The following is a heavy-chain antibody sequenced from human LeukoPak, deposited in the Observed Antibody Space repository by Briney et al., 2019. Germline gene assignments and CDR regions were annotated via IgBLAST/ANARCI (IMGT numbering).Heavy chain of an antibody. Sequence: GGSLRLSCAASGFTVSSNYMSWVRQAPGKGLEWVSVIYSGGSTYYADSVKGRFTISRDNSKNTLYLQTNSLRAEDTAVYYCARSIAVAETYWFDPWGQGTLVTVSS. CDR1: GFTVSSNY. CDR3: ARSIAVAETYWFDP. V-gene: IGHV3-53*01. D-gene: IGHD6-19*01. J-gene: IGHJ5*02. CDR2: IYSGGST.